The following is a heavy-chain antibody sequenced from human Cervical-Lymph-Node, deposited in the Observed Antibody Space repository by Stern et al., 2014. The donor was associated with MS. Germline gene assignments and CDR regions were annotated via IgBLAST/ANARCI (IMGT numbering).Heavy chain of an antibody. CDR1: GDTFINFG. CDR2: VIPLLGTT. V-gene: IGHV1-69*01. Sequence: QVQLVQSGADVKKPGSSVKVSCTASGDTFINFGISWVRQAPGQGLEWMGGVIPLLGTTEYAQKFQGRVTISADESATTVYMELSGLRSEDTAVYYCARDNDDNGMDVWGQGTTVTVTS. CDR3: ARDNDDNGMDV. J-gene: IGHJ6*02. D-gene: IGHD1-1*01.